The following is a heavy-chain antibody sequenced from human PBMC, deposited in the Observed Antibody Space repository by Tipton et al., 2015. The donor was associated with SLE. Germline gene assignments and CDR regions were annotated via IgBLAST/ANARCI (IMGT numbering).Heavy chain of an antibody. J-gene: IGHJ4*02. CDR1: GGSFSGYY. CDR2: INHSGST. D-gene: IGHD6-19*01. CDR3: ARDPVAGTG. V-gene: IGHV4-34*01. Sequence: TLSLTCAVYGGSFSGYYWSWIRQPPGKGLEWIGEINHSGSTNYNPSLKSRVTISVDTSKNQFSLKLSSVTAADTAVYYCARDPVAGTGWGQGTLVTVSP.